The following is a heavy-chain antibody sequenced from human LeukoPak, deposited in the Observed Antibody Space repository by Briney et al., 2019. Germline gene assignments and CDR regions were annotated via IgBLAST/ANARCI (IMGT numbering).Heavy chain of an antibody. CDR3: ASSDNGFNGRYYYYYMDV. CDR2: IYYSGTT. CDR1: GGSISNHY. V-gene: IGHV4-59*11. J-gene: IGHJ6*03. Sequence: SETLSLTCTVSGGSISNHYWNWIRQPPGKGLEWIGYIYYSGTTNYNPSLKSRVTISADTSKNHFSLNLNSVTAADTAVYYCASSDNGFNGRYYYYYMDVWGKGTTVTVSS. D-gene: IGHD3-10*01.